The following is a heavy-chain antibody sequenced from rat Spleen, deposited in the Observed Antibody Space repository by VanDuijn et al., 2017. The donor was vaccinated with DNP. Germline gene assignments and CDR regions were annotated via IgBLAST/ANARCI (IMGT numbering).Heavy chain of an antibody. D-gene: IGHD4-3*01. CDR1: GFIFSDYG. CDR2: ISSGSGSI. V-gene: IGHV5S13*01. Sequence: EVQLVESGGDLVQPGRSLKLSCSASGFIFSDYGMAWVRQAPTKGLEWVTSISSGSGSIYYRDSVKGRFTISRDNAKSTLYLQMNSLRSEDMATYYCVRWYNSGYYFDYWGQGVMVTVSS. CDR3: VRWYNSGYYFDY. J-gene: IGHJ2*01.